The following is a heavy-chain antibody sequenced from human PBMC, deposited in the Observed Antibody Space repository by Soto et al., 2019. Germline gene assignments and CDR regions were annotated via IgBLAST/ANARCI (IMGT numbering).Heavy chain of an antibody. D-gene: IGHD3-3*01. Sequence: LRLSCAASGFTVSSNYMSWVRQAPGKGLEWVSVIYSGGSTYYADSVKGRFTISRDNSKNTLYLQMNSLRAEDTAVYYCARASYDFWSGYYGPYYGMDVWGQGTTVTVSS. CDR2: IYSGGST. V-gene: IGHV3-66*01. CDR1: GFTVSSNY. J-gene: IGHJ6*02. CDR3: ARASYDFWSGYYGPYYGMDV.